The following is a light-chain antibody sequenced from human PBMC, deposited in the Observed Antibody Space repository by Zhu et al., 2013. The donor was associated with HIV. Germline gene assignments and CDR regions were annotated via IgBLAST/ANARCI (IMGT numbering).Light chain of an antibody. Sequence: EIVLTQSPGTLSLSPGERAILSCRTSQPVNNYLAWYQQKDGQAPRLLIYDTSNRATGVPARFSGGGSDTEFALTIDSLEPEDFAVYFCQQRSSWPTFGQGTKLQIK. CDR3: QQRSSWPT. V-gene: IGKV3-11*01. CDR2: DTS. J-gene: IGKJ2*01. CDR1: QPVNNY.